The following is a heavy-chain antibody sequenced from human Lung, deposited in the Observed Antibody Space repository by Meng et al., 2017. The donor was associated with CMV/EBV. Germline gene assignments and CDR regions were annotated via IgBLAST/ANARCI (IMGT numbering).Heavy chain of an antibody. Sequence: GESXKISXAASGFTFSRYSLNWVRQAPGKGLEWLSYISSGSRTIHYADTVKGRFTISRDSAQNSLYLEMNSLRAEDTAVYYCARDATHDLASFDAFDLWGQGXMVTVSS. CDR3: ARDATHDLASFDAFDL. V-gene: IGHV3-48*04. CDR1: GFTFSRYS. J-gene: IGHJ3*01. CDR2: ISSGSRTI. D-gene: IGHD1-1*01.